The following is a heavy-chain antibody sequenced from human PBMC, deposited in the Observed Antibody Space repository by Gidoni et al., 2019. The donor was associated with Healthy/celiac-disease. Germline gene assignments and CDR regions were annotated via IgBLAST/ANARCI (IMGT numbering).Heavy chain of an antibody. CDR2: IDPGDSYT. Sequence: EVQLVQSGAEVKKPGESLRISCKGSGYSFTSYWISWVRQMPGKGLEWMGRIDPGDSYTNYSPSFQGHVTISADKSISTAYLQWSSLKASDTAMYYCARRENSDSYGFYYYGMDVWGQGTTVTVSS. CDR3: ARRENSDSYGFYYYGMDV. V-gene: IGHV5-10-1*03. D-gene: IGHD5-18*01. J-gene: IGHJ6*02. CDR1: GYSFTSYW.